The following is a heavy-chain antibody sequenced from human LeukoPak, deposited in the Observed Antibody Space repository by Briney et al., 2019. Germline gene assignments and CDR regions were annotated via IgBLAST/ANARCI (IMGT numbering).Heavy chain of an antibody. V-gene: IGHV4-39*07. CDR1: GGSISSSSYY. CDR3: ARAPSYVAVGWFDP. J-gene: IGHJ5*02. Sequence: SETLSLTCTVSGGSISSSSYYWGWIRQPPGKGLEWIGSIYYSGSTYYNPSLKSRVTISVDTSKNQFSLKLSSVTAADTAVYYCARAPSYVAVGWFDPWGQGTLVTVSS. CDR2: IYYSGST. D-gene: IGHD2-2*01.